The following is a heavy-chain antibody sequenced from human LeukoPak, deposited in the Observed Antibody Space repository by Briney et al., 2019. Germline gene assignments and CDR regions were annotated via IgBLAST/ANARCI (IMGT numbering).Heavy chain of an antibody. V-gene: IGHV7-4-1*02. Sequence: ASVKVSCKASGYTFTSYYMHWVRQAPGQGLEWMGWINTNTGNPTYAQGFTGRFVFSLDTSVSTAYLQISSLKAEDTAVYYCAGELRFLEWNDAFDIWGQGTMVTVSS. CDR3: AGELRFLEWNDAFDI. D-gene: IGHD3-3*01. J-gene: IGHJ3*02. CDR2: INTNTGNP. CDR1: GYTFTSYY.